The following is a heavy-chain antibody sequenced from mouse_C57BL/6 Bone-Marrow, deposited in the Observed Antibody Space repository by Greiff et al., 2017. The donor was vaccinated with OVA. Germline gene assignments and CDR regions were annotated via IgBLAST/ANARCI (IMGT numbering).Heavy chain of an antibody. V-gene: IGHV1-62-3*01. Sequence: QVQLKQPGAELVKPGASVKLSCKASGYTFTSYWMHWVKQRPGRGLEWIGRIDPNSGGTKYNEKFKSKATLTVDKPSSTAYMQLSSLTSEDSAVYYCATLITTVVAPFDYWGQGTTLTVSS. CDR3: ATLITTVVAPFDY. J-gene: IGHJ2*01. CDR2: IDPNSGGT. D-gene: IGHD1-1*01. CDR1: GYTFTSYW.